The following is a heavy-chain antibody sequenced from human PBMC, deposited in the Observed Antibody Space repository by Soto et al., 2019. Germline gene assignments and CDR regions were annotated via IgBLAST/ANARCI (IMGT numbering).Heavy chain of an antibody. CDR3: AGVDTAMAGNAFDI. V-gene: IGHV4-39*01. CDR2: IYYSGST. J-gene: IGHJ3*02. Sequence: TSETLSLTCTVSGGSISSSSFYWCWIRQPPGKGLEWIGSIYYSGSTYYNPSLKSRVTISVDTSKNQFSLKLSSVTAADTAVYYCAGVDTAMAGNAFDIWGQGTMVTVSS. CDR1: GGSISSSSFY. D-gene: IGHD5-18*01.